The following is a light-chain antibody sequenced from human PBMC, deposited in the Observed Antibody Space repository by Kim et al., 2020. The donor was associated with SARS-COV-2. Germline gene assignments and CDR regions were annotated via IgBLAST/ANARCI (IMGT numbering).Light chain of an antibody. Sequence: EVVLTQSPGTLSLSPGERATLSCRASQSVSSHYLAWYQQKPGQAPRLLIYGASSRATGIPDRFSGSGSGTDFTLTISRLEPEDFAVYYCQQYGSSPKYTFGQGTKLEI. J-gene: IGKJ2*01. CDR3: QQYGSSPKYT. CDR2: GAS. V-gene: IGKV3-20*01. CDR1: QSVSSHY.